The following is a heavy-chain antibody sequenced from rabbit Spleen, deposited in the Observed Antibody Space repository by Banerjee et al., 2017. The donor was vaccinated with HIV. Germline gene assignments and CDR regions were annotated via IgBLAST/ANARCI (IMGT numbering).Heavy chain of an antibody. CDR3: AREKSGNYGYDL. CDR2: IDPVFGST. CDR1: GFDFSNYNF. Sequence: QEQLEESGGDLVQPGASLTLTCTASGFDFSNYNFMCWVRQAPGKGLEWIACIDPVFGSTYYASWAKGRFTISKTSSTTVTLQMTSLTDADTATYFCAREKSGNYGYDLWGPGTLVTVS. J-gene: IGHJ4*01. D-gene: IGHD6-1*01. V-gene: IGHV1S45*01.